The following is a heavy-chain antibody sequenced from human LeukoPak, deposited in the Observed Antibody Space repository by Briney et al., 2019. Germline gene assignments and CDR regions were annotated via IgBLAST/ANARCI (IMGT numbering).Heavy chain of an antibody. CDR3: AAAPQTHRYLGY. J-gene: IGHJ4*02. CDR2: IDSSSSYI. V-gene: IGHV3-21*01. D-gene: IGHD3-16*02. Sequence: PGGSLRLSCAASGFTFNSYTLNWVRQAPGKGLEWVSSIDSSSSYIYYADSVKGRFTISRDNAKNSLYLRMDSLRSEDTAVYYCAAAPQTHRYLGYWGQGTLVTVSS. CDR1: GFTFNSYT.